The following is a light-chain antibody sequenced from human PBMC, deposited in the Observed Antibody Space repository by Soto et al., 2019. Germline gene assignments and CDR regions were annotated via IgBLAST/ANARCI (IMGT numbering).Light chain of an antibody. J-gene: IGKJ1*01. CDR2: RAS. CDR3: QQYHYSPPVWT. Sequence: EIVLTQSPDTLSLSPGERATLSCRASQSVRDNFLAWYQQKPGQAPSLLIYRASSRATGIPDRFSGSGSGTDFTLTISRLEPEDVAVYYCQQYHYSPPVWTFGQGTKVEIK. V-gene: IGKV3-20*01. CDR1: QSVRDNF.